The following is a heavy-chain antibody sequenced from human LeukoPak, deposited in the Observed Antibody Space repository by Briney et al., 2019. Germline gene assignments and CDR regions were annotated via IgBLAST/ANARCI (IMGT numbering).Heavy chain of an antibody. CDR1: AFTFSGSA. CDR3: TTDRFEGASARPYYYFDY. V-gene: IGHV3-73*01. D-gene: IGHD6-6*01. Sequence: GGSLRLSCAASAFTFSGSAMHWVRQASGKGLEWVGRIRSKANSYATAYAASMKGRFTISRDDSKNTAYLQMNSLKTDDTAVYYCTTDRFEGASARPYYYFDYWRQGTLVTVSS. J-gene: IGHJ4*02. CDR2: IRSKANSYAT.